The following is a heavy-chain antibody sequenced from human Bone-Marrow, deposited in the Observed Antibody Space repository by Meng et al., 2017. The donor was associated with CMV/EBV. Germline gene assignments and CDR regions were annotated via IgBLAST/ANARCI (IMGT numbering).Heavy chain of an antibody. V-gene: IGHV3-48*04. J-gene: IGHJ6*02. Sequence: GESLKISCAASGFTFSNYAMNWVRQAPGKGLEWVSYISSSSSTIYYADSVKGRFTISRDNAKNSLRLQMSSLRVEDTAVYYCASKESYFYDSNYYGMDVWGQGTTVTVSS. CDR2: ISSSSSTI. D-gene: IGHD3-22*01. CDR3: ASKESYFYDSNYYGMDV. CDR1: GFTFSNYA.